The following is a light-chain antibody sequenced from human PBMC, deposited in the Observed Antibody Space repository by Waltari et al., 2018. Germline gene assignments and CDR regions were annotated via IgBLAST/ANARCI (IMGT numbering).Light chain of an antibody. J-gene: IGKJ4*01. CDR2: FGS. CDR3: LQALRSPAT. Sequence: EIVMTQSPLSLPVTPGEPASTSCRSSQSLLHSNGYSYLLDLYLVKPGQSPQLLIYFGSNWASGVPDRFSGSGSATDFTLTISRVEAEDVGVYYCLQALRSPATFGGGTKVEIK. CDR1: QSLLHSNGYSY. V-gene: IGKV2-28*01.